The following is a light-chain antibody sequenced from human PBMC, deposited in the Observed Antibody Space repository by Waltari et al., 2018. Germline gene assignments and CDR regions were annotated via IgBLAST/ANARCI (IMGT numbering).Light chain of an antibody. CDR1: QSISSW. J-gene: IGKJ1*01. CDR3: QQYNSYPRT. Sequence: DIQMTQSPSTLSASVGDRVTITCRASQSISSWVAWYQQKPGKAPKLLIYDASSLESGVPSRFSGSGSGTEFTLTISSLQADDFATYYCQQYNSYPRTFGQGTKVEIK. CDR2: DAS. V-gene: IGKV1-5*01.